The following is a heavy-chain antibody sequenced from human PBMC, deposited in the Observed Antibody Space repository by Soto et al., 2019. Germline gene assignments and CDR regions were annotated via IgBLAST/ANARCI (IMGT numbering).Heavy chain of an antibody. CDR1: GYDFTTYG. V-gene: IGHV1-18*01. J-gene: IGHJ4*02. CDR3: ARGRYGDY. CDR2: ISAHNGNT. Sequence: QGHLVQSGAEVKKPGASVKGSCKGSGYDFTTYGITWVRQAPGQGLEWMAWISAHNGNTDYAQKLQGRVTVTRDTSTSTAYMELRSLRSDDTAVYYCARGRYGDYWGQGALVTVSS. D-gene: IGHD1-1*01.